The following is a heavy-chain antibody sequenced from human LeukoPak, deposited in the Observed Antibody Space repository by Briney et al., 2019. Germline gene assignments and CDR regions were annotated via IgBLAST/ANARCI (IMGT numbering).Heavy chain of an antibody. V-gene: IGHV4-61*08. Sequence: SETLSLTCSVSGGSISRSDHYWSWIRQPPGKGLEWIGYIYYSGSTNYNPSLKSRVTISVDTSKNQFSLKLSSVTAADTAVYCCARSPYSSSPGFDYWGQGTLVTVSS. CDR2: IYYSGST. J-gene: IGHJ4*02. D-gene: IGHD6-13*01. CDR3: ARSPYSSSPGFDY. CDR1: GGSISRSDHY.